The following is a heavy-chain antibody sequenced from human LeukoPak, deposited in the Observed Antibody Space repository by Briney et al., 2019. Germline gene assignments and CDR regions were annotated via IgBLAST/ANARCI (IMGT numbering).Heavy chain of an antibody. CDR1: GFTFSSYS. CDR3: TTEINLPQVRYYFDY. CDR2: IKSKTDGGTT. J-gene: IGHJ4*02. Sequence: PGGSLRLSCAASGFTFSSYSMNWVRQAPGKGLEWVGRIKSKTDGGTTDYAAPVKGRFTISRDDSKNTLYLQMNSLKTEDTAVYYCTTEINLPQVRYYFDYWGQGTLVTVSS. V-gene: IGHV3-15*01.